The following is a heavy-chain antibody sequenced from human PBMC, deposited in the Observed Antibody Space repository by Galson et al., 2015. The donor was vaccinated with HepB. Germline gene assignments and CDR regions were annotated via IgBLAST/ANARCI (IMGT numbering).Heavy chain of an antibody. CDR1: GFTLKDAW. D-gene: IGHD3-3*01. Sequence: SLRLSCAAYGFTLKDAWITWVRQTPGKGLEWLGHIKRILDGGNIDYAAPVKGRFVISCDDSQNRASLEMNSLKIDDTGVYYCTTGFGSASSGWGQGTLVTVSS. CDR2: IKRILDGGNI. J-gene: IGHJ4*02. V-gene: IGHV3-15*01. CDR3: TTGFGSASSG.